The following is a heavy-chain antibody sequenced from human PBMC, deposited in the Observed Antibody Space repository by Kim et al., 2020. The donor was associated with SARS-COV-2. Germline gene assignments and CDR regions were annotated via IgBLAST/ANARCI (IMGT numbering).Heavy chain of an antibody. CDR1: GGSISSYY. V-gene: IGHV4-59*08. CDR2: IYYSGST. CDR3: ARHTGGAYCGGDCFRFDY. Sequence: SETLSLTCTVSGGSISSYYWSWIRQPPGKGLEWIGYIYYSGSTIYNPSLKSRVTISVDTSKNQFSLKLSSVTAADTAVYYCARHTGGAYCGGDCFRFDYWGQGTLVTVSS. J-gene: IGHJ4*02. D-gene: IGHD2-21*02.